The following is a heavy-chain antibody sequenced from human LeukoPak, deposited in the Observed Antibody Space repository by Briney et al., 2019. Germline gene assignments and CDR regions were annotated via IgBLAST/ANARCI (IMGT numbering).Heavy chain of an antibody. V-gene: IGHV4-4*07. Sequence: SGTLSLTCTVSGGSINSNYWTWIRQPAGKGLEWIGRISTSGITNYSPSLKSRVTISLDKSKNQFSLILASVTAADTALYYCAREASIAAAGWISDYWGQGTLVTVSS. J-gene: IGHJ4*02. CDR1: GGSINSNY. CDR2: ISTSGIT. D-gene: IGHD6-13*01. CDR3: AREASIAAAGWISDY.